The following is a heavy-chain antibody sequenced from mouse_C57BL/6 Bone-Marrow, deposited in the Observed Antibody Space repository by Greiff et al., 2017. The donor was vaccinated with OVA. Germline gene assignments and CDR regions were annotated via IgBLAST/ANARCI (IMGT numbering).Heavy chain of an antibody. J-gene: IGHJ3*01. CDR2: IDPESGGT. D-gene: IGHD2-1*01. V-gene: IGHV1-15*01. CDR3: TRVTYGSYPAWFAY. Sequence: VKLQQSGAELVRPGASVTLSCKASGYTFTDYEMHWVKQTPVHGLEWIGAIDPESGGTAYNQKFKGKAILTADKSSSTAYMELRSLTSEDSAVDYGTRVTYGSYPAWFAYWGQGTLVTVSA. CDR1: GYTFTDYE.